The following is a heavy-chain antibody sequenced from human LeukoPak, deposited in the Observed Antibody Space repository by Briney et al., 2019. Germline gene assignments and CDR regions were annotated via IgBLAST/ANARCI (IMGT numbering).Heavy chain of an antibody. J-gene: IGHJ4*02. Sequence: KSSETLSLTCTVSSYSIRGGYHWGWIRQSPGKRLEWIGMISHSGTTYYNPSLKSRLTISIDTSKNQFSLKLSSVTAADTAVYYCARGRRPRTNIVVVVAAPFDYWGQGTLVTVSS. D-gene: IGHD2-15*01. CDR1: SYSIRGGYH. CDR3: ARGRRPRTNIVVVVAAPFDY. CDR2: ISHSGTT. V-gene: IGHV4-38-2*02.